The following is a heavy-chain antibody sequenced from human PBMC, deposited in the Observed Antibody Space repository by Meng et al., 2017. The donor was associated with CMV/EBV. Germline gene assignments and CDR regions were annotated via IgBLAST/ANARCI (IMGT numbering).Heavy chain of an antibody. Sequence: SDTLSLTCAVYGGSFSGYYWSWIRQLPGKGLVWIGEINHSGSTNYNPSLKSRVNISVDTSKNQFSLKLSSVTAADTAVYYCARASYGRSPFYYWGQGTLVTVSS. J-gene: IGHJ4*02. V-gene: IGHV4-34*01. CDR3: ARASYGRSPFYY. D-gene: IGHD5-18*01. CDR2: INHSGST. CDR1: GGSFSGYY.